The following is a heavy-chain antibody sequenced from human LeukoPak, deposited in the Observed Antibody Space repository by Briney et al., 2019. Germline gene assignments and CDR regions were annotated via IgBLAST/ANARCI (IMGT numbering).Heavy chain of an antibody. Sequence: SETLSLTCTVSGCSISSHDWSWIRQPPGKGLEWIGYIYYSGSTNYNPSLKSRVTISVDTSKNQFSLKLSSVTAADTAVYYCARDPADRRGYSYRSYYFDYWGQGTLVTVSS. CDR3: ARDPADRRGYSYRSYYFDY. CDR2: IYYSGST. CDR1: GCSISSHD. V-gene: IGHV4-59*11. D-gene: IGHD5-18*01. J-gene: IGHJ4*02.